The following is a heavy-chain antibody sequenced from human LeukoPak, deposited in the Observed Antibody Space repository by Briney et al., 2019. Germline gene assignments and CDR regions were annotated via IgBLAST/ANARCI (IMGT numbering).Heavy chain of an antibody. D-gene: IGHD6-19*01. CDR2: IKQDGRDK. J-gene: IGHJ4*02. CDR1: GFTFSSYW. CDR3: AKVIGVAVGPLDY. V-gene: IGHV3-7*01. Sequence: GGSLRLSCAASGFTFSSYWMSWVRQAPGKGLEWVANIKQDGRDKYYVDSVKGRFTISRDNAKNSLYLQMNSLRAEDTAVYYCAKVIGVAVGPLDYWGQGTLVTVSS.